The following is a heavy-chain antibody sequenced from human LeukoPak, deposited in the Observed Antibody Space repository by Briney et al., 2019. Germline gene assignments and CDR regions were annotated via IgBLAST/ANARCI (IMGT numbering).Heavy chain of an antibody. CDR1: GGSISSGGYY. CDR3: ARDLGFYDSSGRYFDY. V-gene: IGHV4-31*03. CDR2: IYYSGST. J-gene: IGHJ4*02. D-gene: IGHD3-22*01. Sequence: PSETLSLTCSVSGGSISSGGYYWSWIRQHPGKGLEWIGYIYYSGSTYYNPSLKSRVTISVDTSKNQFSLKLSSVTAADTAVYYCARDLGFYDSSGRYFDYWGQGTPVTVSS.